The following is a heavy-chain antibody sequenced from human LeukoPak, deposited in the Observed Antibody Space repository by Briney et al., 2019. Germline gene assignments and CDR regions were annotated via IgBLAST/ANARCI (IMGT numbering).Heavy chain of an antibody. CDR1: GFTFSDHY. Sequence: GGSLRLSCAASGFTFSDHYMDWVRQAPGKGLEWVGRSANKARSYTTEYAASVKGRFTISRDDSKNSLYLQMNSLKTEDTAVYYCARAHDSWDSWGQGTLVTVSS. D-gene: IGHD3-22*01. CDR2: SANKARSYTT. CDR3: ARAHDSWDS. J-gene: IGHJ4*02. V-gene: IGHV3-72*01.